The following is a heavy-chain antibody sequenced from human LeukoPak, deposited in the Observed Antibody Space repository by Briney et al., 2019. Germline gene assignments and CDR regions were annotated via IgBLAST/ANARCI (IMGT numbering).Heavy chain of an antibody. V-gene: IGHV4-39*07. Sequence: PSETLSLTCTVSGGSISSSSYYWGWLRQPPGKGLEWIGSIYYSGSTYYNPSLKSRVTISVDTSKNQFSLKLTSVTAADTAVYYCARGMGSTTFEIWGHGTMVTVSS. CDR2: IYYSGST. CDR1: GGSISSSSYY. CDR3: ARGMGSTTFEI. D-gene: IGHD1-26*01. J-gene: IGHJ3*02.